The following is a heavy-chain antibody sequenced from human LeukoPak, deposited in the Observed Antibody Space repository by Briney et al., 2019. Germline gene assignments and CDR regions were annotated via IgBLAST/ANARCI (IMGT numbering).Heavy chain of an antibody. CDR3: AGGEGVVPADADGTSGLDG. Sequence: SETLSLTCAVYGGSFSGYYWSWIRQPPGKGLEWLGEINHSGSTNYNPSLKSRVTMSVDTSKNQFSLKLSSVTAADTSVYYCAGGEGVVPADADGTSGLDGWGQGTTGTVSS. CDR2: INHSGST. D-gene: IGHD2-2*01. V-gene: IGHV4-34*01. CDR1: GGSFSGYY. J-gene: IGHJ6*02.